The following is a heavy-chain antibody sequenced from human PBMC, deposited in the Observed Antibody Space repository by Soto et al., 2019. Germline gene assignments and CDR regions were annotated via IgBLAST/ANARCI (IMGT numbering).Heavy chain of an antibody. CDR2: ISGSGGST. CDR1: GFTFSSYA. V-gene: IGHV3-23*01. CDR3: AKDSIWPRILYDYVWN. Sequence: GGSLRLSCAASGFTFSSYAMSWVRQAPGKGLEWVSAISGSGGSTYYADSVKGRFTISRDNSKNTLYLQMNSLRAEDTAVYYCAKDSIWPRILYDYVWNWGQGTTVT. D-gene: IGHD3-16*01. J-gene: IGHJ6*02.